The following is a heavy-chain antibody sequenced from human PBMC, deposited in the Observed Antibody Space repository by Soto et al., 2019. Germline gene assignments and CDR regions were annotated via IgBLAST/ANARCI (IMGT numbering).Heavy chain of an antibody. CDR3: AVALYYYDSSGYYSNWFDP. CDR2: IIPIFGTA. J-gene: IGHJ5*02. V-gene: IGHV1-69*13. CDR1: GGTFSSYA. D-gene: IGHD3-22*01. Sequence: ASVKVSCKASGGTFSSYAISWVRQAPGQGLEWMGGIIPIFGTANYAQKFQGGVTITADESTSTAYMELSSLRSEDTAVYYCAVALYYYDSSGYYSNWFDPWGQGTLVTVSS.